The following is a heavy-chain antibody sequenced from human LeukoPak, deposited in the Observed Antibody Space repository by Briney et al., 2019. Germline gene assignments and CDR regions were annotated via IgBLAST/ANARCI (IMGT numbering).Heavy chain of an antibody. V-gene: IGHV3-20*04. J-gene: IGHJ6*03. D-gene: IGHD3-22*01. CDR2: INWNGGST. CDR1: GFTFDDYG. CDR3: ARGSYYDWYYYMDV. Sequence: GGSLRLSCAASGFTFDDYGMSWVRQAPGKGLEWVTGINWNGGSTGYADSVKGRFTISRDNAKNSLYLQMNSLRAEDTALYYCARGSYYDWYYYMDVWGKGTTVTVSS.